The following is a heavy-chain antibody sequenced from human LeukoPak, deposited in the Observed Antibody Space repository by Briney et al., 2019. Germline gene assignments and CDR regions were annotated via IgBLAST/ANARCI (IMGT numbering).Heavy chain of an antibody. CDR3: AKEPHSGVVTSFDY. CDR2: ISPSGDVT. CDR1: GFTFSRYS. D-gene: IGHD3-3*01. V-gene: IGHV3-23*01. Sequence: GGSLRLSCAASGFTFSRYSMNWVRQAPGEGLEWVSAISPSGDVTFHADSVRGRFTISRDNSKNTLYLHMNSLRAEDTAVYYCAKEPHSGVVTSFDYWGQGTLVSVSS. J-gene: IGHJ4*02.